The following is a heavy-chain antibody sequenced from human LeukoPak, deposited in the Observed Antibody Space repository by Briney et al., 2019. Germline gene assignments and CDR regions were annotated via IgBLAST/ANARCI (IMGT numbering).Heavy chain of an antibody. J-gene: IGHJ4*02. D-gene: IGHD3-16*01. Sequence: GALRLSCAASGFTFSPYSMNWVRQAPGEGLGWVSSISSNANTYYADSVKGRFTISRDNAKNSLYLQMNSLRAEDTAVYYCARDNDHDYVWGSPTGTSSYWGQGTLVIVSS. CDR3: ARDNDHDYVWGSPTGTSSY. V-gene: IGHV3-21*01. CDR2: ISSNANT. CDR1: GFTFSPYS.